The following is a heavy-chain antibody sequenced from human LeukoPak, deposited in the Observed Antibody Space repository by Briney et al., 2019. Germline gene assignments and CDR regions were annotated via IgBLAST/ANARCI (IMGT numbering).Heavy chain of an antibody. D-gene: IGHD2-2*01. V-gene: IGHV3-23*01. CDR1: GFTFRSYA. J-gene: IGHJ3*02. Sequence: PGGSLRLSCAASGFTFRSYAMSWVRQAPGKGLEWVSAISGSGGSTYYADSVTGRFTISRDNSKNTLYLQMNSLRAEDTAVYYCAKSYAVVPAAEVDIWGQGTMVTVSS. CDR3: AKSYAVVPAAEVDI. CDR2: ISGSGGST.